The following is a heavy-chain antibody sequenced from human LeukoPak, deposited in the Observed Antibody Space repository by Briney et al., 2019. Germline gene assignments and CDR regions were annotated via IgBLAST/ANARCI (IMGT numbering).Heavy chain of an antibody. Sequence: GASVKVSCKASGYTFTSYYMHWVRQAPGQGLEWMGIINPSGGSTSYAQKFQGRVTMTRDTSISTAYMELSRLRSDDTAVYYCARDGRGGGGMEYYYYYYMDVWGKGTTVTVSS. CDR2: INPSGGST. D-gene: IGHD2-15*01. J-gene: IGHJ6*03. V-gene: IGHV1-46*01. CDR1: GYTFTSYY. CDR3: ARDGRGGGGMEYYYYYYMDV.